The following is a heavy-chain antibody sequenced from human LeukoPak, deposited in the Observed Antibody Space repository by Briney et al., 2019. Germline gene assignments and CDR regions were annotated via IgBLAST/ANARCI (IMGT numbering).Heavy chain of an antibody. D-gene: IGHD6-19*01. J-gene: IGHJ4*02. CDR1: GFTFSSYA. CDR3: QGGNIAVAGTVDY. CDR2: ISGSGGST. V-gene: IGHV3-23*01. Sequence: LSGWALRLSCAASGFTFSSYAMSWVRQAPGKGLEWVSAISGSGGSTYYADSVTGRFTISRDNSKNTLYLQMNSLRAEDTAVCYCQGGNIAVAGTVDYWGQGTLVTVSS.